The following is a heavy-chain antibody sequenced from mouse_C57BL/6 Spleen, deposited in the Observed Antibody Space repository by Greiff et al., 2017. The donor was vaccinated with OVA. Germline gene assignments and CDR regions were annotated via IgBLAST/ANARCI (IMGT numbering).Heavy chain of an antibody. Sequence: EVQGVESGGGLVQPKGSLKLSCAASGFSFNTYAMNWVRQAPGQGLEWVARIRSKSNNYATYYADSVKDRFTISRDDSESMLYLQMNNLKTEDTAMYYCVSSYYDGYYDWALDYWGQGTTLTGSS. D-gene: IGHD2-3*01. V-gene: IGHV10-1*01. CDR2: IRSKSNNYAT. J-gene: IGHJ2*01. CDR1: GFSFNTYA. CDR3: VSSYYDGYYDWALDY.